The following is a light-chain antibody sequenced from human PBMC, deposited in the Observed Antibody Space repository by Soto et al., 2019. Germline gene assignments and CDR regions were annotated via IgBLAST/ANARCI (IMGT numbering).Light chain of an antibody. CDR2: DAS. CDR1: HTVSSS. J-gene: IGKJ1*01. CDR3: QQRGSWPWT. Sequence: EIVLTQSPGTLSLSPGERATLSCRASHTVSSSLAWYQQKPGQDPRLLIYDASNSATGIPARFSGSGSGTDFTLTISSLEPEDFAIYYCQQRGSWPWTFGQGTKVDI. V-gene: IGKV3-11*01.